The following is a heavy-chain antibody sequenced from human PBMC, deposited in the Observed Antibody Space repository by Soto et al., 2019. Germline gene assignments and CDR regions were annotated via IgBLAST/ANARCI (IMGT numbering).Heavy chain of an antibody. CDR2: IYYSGST. CDR1: GGSISSGGYY. CDR3: ARASYDFWSGHYSPDYYYYGMDV. Sequence: PSETLSLTCTVSGGSISSGGYYWSWIRQHPGKGLEWIGYIYYSGSTYYNPSLKSRVTISVDTSKNQFSLKLSSVTAADTAVYYCARASYDFWSGHYSPDYYYYGMDVWGQGTTVTVSS. D-gene: IGHD3-3*01. V-gene: IGHV4-31*03. J-gene: IGHJ6*02.